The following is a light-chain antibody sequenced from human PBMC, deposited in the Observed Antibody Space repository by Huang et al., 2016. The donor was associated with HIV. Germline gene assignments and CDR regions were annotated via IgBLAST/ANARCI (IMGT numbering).Light chain of an antibody. J-gene: IGKJ1*01. CDR1: ESVGSN. V-gene: IGKV3-15*01. Sequence: EVVMTQSPATLSVSPGERATLFCRASESVGSNLAWFQLKPGEAPRLLIYGASTRATGTPARLGGSGSGRGFALTISSLQSEDSAVYFCQQYHIYWTFGQGTKVEFK. CDR3: QQYHIYWT. CDR2: GAS.